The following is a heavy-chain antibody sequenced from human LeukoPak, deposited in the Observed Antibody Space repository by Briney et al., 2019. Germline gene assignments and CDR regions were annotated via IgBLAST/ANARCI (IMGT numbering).Heavy chain of an antibody. D-gene: IGHD5-24*01. CDR1: GGTFSSYA. V-gene: IGHV1-69*04. CDR2: IIPILGIA. J-gene: IGHJ4*02. CDR3: ARLPLDGYMDY. Sequence: ASVKVSCKASGGTFSSYAISWVRQAPGQGLEWMGRIIPILGIANYAQKFQGRVTITADKSTSTAYMELSSLRSEDTAVYYCARLPLDGYMDYWGQGTLVTVSS.